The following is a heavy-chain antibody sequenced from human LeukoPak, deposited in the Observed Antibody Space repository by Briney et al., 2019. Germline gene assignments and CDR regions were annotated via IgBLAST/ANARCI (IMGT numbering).Heavy chain of an antibody. Sequence: HPGGSLRLSCAASGFTVSRNYMSWVRQAPGKGLEWVSVIYSGGSTYYADSVKGRFTISRDNAKNSLYLQMNSLRAEDTAVYYCARSWWAYGSGSYDYWGQGTLVTVSS. J-gene: IGHJ4*02. D-gene: IGHD3-10*01. CDR3: ARSWWAYGSGSYDY. CDR2: IYSGGST. CDR1: GFTVSRNY. V-gene: IGHV3-53*01.